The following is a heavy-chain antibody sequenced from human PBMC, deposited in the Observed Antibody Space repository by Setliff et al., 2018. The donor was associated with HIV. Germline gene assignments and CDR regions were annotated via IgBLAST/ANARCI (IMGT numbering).Heavy chain of an antibody. J-gene: IGHJ4*02. CDR1: GFIFRNYG. Sequence: PGGSLRLSCVASGFIFRNYGMHWVRLAPGRGLEWVAFIRHDGTNKYYRESAKARFTISRDNARNTLYLQMNSLRGDDRGVYYCAKDAQPGTISISGPTFHFDLWGQGTLVTVSS. CDR2: IRHDGTNK. CDR3: AKDAQPGTISISGPTFHFDL. V-gene: IGHV3-30*02. D-gene: IGHD1-1*01.